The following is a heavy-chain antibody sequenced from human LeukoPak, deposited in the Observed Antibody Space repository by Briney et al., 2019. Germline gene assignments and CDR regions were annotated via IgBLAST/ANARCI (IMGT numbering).Heavy chain of an antibody. CDR1: GYSFTNYW. Sequence: GESLKISCKGSGYSFTNYWIGWVRQMPGKGLEWMGIIYPGDSDTRYSPSFQGQVTISADKSINTAYLQWSGLQASDTAMYYCAIQRGQPGRVSWFDPWVQGTLVTVSS. D-gene: IGHD2-15*01. CDR3: AIQRGQPGRVSWFDP. CDR2: IYPGDSDT. V-gene: IGHV5-51*01. J-gene: IGHJ5*02.